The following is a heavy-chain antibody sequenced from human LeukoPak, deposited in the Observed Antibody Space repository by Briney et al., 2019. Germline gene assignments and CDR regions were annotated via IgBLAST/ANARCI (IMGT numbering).Heavy chain of an antibody. CDR1: GYTFTGYY. CDR3: ARDSSSWSRRLHYFDY. Sequence: ASVKVSCKASGYTFTGYYMHWVRQAPGQGLEWMGWINPNSGGTNYAQKFQGRVTMTRDTSISTAYMELSRLRSDDTAVYYCARDSSSWSRRLHYFDYWGQGTLVTVSS. CDR2: INPNSGGT. J-gene: IGHJ4*02. D-gene: IGHD6-13*01. V-gene: IGHV1-2*02.